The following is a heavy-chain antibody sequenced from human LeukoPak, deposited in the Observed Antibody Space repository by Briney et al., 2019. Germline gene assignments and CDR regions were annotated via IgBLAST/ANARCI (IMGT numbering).Heavy chain of an antibody. Sequence: SETLSLTCSVSGGSISSFYWSWIRQPPGKGLEWIGYVSYIGSTSYNPSLKGRVTISVDTSKNQFSLKLSSVTAADTAVYYCAREAIAVAGTGIDYWGQGTLVTVSS. D-gene: IGHD6-19*01. CDR1: GGSISSFY. V-gene: IGHV4-59*01. CDR3: AREAIAVAGTGIDY. CDR2: VSYIGST. J-gene: IGHJ4*02.